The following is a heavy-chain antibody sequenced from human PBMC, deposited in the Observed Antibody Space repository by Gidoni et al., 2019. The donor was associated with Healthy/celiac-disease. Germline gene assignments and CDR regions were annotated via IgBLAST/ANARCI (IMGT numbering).Heavy chain of an antibody. D-gene: IGHD3-22*01. CDR2: INHSGST. J-gene: IGHJ1*01. CDR3: ARRGTGRRYYDSRPRAEYFHH. V-gene: IGHV4-34*01. CDR1: GGSFRGYY. Sequence: QVQLQQWGAGLLKPSETLSLTCAVYGGSFRGYYWSWIRQPPGKGLEWFGEINHSGSTNYNPSLKSRVTISVDTSKNQFSLKLSSVTAADTAVYYCARRGTGRRYYDSRPRAEYFHHWGQGTLVTVSS.